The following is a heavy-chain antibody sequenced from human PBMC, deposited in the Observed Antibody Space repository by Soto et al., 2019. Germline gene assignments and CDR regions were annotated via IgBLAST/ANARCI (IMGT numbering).Heavy chain of an antibody. J-gene: IGHJ4*02. CDR3: ARGYYDILTGYPQGPPHFDY. CDR2: ISAYNGNT. V-gene: IGHV1-18*01. CDR1: GYTFTSYG. D-gene: IGHD3-9*01. Sequence: ASVKVSCKASGYTFTSYGISWVRQAPGQGLEWMGWISAYNGNTNYAQKLQGRATMTTDTSTSTAYMELRSLRSDDTAVYYCARGYYDILTGYPQGPPHFDYWGQGTLVTVSS.